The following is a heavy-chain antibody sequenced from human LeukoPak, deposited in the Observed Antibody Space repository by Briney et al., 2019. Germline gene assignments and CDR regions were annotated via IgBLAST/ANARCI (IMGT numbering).Heavy chain of an antibody. CDR3: ATKQWLAPPPDS. Sequence: GGSLRLSCAASGFTFSKYWMLWVRHAPGKGLESVSRINTDGTVTTYADSVKGRLTVSRDNAENTMFLQMNSVRDEDTAVYYCATKQWLAPPPDSWGQGTPVTVSS. J-gene: IGHJ4*02. V-gene: IGHV3-74*01. CDR1: GFTFSKYW. CDR2: INTDGTVT. D-gene: IGHD6-19*01.